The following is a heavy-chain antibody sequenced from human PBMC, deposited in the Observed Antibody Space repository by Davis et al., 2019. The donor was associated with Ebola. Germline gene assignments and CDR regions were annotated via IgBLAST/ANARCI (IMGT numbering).Heavy chain of an antibody. V-gene: IGHV3-53*01. D-gene: IGHD5-12*01. CDR3: ARVREYSGYEGLDV. J-gene: IGHJ6*02. Sequence: PGGSLRLSCAASGFTVSSNHMSWVRQAPGKGLEWVSVIYDHSTAYADSVKGRFTISRDNTKDFLYLQINSLRVEDTAVYYCARVREYSGYEGLDVWGQGTTVTVS. CDR1: GFTVSSNH. CDR2: IYDHST.